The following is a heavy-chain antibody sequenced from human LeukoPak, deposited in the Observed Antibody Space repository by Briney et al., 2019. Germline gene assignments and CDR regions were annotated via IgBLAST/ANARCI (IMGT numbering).Heavy chain of an antibody. V-gene: IGHV3-9*01. J-gene: IGHJ4*02. CDR3: AKAPYSSSWYVFDY. CDR1: GFTFDDYA. D-gene: IGHD6-13*01. CDR2: ISWNSGSI. Sequence: GRSLRLSCAASGFTFDDYAMHWVRQAPGKGLEWVSGISWNSGSIGYADSVKGRFTISRDNAKNCLYLQMNSLRAEDTALYYCAKAPYSSSWYVFDYWGQGTLVTVSS.